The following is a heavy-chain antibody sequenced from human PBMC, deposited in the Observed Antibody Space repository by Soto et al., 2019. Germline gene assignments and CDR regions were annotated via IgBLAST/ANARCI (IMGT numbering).Heavy chain of an antibody. CDR3: ARQDRVVAEGRWFDP. CDR1: GYSISSGYH. D-gene: IGHD2-15*01. CDR2: VHYSGNT. V-gene: IGHV4-38-2*02. J-gene: IGHJ5*02. Sequence: SETLSLTCTVSGYSISSGYHWAWIRQPPGKGLEWLGSVHYSGNTYYNPSLKSRLTISVDKSKNQFSLNLSSVTAADTAVYYCARQDRVVAEGRWFDPWGQGALVTVSS.